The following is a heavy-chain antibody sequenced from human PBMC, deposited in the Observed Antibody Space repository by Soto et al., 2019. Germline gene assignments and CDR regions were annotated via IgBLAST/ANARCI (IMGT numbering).Heavy chain of an antibody. CDR3: ARGRLLLWFGELRYFDY. CDR2: IYYSGST. D-gene: IGHD3-10*01. J-gene: IGHJ4*02. Sequence: SETLSLTCTVSGGSISSGGDSWSWIRQRPGKGREWIGYIYYSGSTYYNPSLKSRVTISVDTSKNQFSLKLRPVPAADPAVYYCARGRLLLWFGELRYFDYLGQGTLVTVSS. V-gene: IGHV4-31*03. CDR1: GGSISSGGDS.